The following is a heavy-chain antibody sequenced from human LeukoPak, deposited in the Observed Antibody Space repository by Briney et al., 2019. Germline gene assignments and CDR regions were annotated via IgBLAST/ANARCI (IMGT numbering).Heavy chain of an antibody. CDR3: ATSLGALDAFDI. J-gene: IGHJ3*02. CDR1: GYTFTGYY. V-gene: IGHV1-2*02. Sequence: ASVKVSCKASGYTFTGYYMHWVRQAPGQGLEWMGWINPNSGGTNYAQKFQGRVTMTRDTSISTAYMELSRLRSDDTAVYYCATSLGALDAFDIWGQGTMVTVSS. D-gene: IGHD3-16*01. CDR2: INPNSGGT.